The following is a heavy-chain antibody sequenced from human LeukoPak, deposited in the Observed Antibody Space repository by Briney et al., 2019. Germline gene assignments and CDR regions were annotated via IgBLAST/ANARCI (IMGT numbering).Heavy chain of an antibody. CDR2: MNPNSGNT. CDR3: ARGSVLLWFGELLPLGY. D-gene: IGHD3-10*01. V-gene: IGHV1-8*01. CDR1: GYTFTSYD. J-gene: IGHJ4*02. Sequence: GASVKVSCKASGYTFTSYDINWVRQATGQGLEWMGWMNPNSGNTGYAQKFQGRVTMTRNTSISTVYMELSSLRSEDTAVYYCARGSVLLWFGELLPLGYWGQGTLVTVSS.